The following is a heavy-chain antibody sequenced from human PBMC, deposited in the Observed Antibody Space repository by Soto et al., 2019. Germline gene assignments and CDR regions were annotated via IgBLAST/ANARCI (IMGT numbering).Heavy chain of an antibody. Sequence: GGSLRLSCAASGFTLGSYSMNWVRQAPGKGLEWVSYITSSSYSIYYADSVRGRFTISRDNPKNSLYLQMNSLRAEDTAVYYCARDLAVAGTGEPAGFDIWGQGTIVTVSS. J-gene: IGHJ3*02. CDR3: ARDLAVAGTGEPAGFDI. D-gene: IGHD6-19*01. CDR2: ITSSSYSI. V-gene: IGHV3-21*01. CDR1: GFTLGSYS.